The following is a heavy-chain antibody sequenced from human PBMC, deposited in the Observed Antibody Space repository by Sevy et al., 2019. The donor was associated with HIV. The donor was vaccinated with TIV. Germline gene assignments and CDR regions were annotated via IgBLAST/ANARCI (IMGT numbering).Heavy chain of an antibody. CDR1: GYRFTDYW. D-gene: IGHD1-1*01. CDR2: IYPGDSDT. V-gene: IGHV5-51*01. J-gene: IGHJ6*02. CDR3: ARGARGTLPSYYYYPMDV. Sequence: GESLKISCKGSGYRFTDYWIVWVRQMPGKGLEWMGIIYPGDSDTTYSPSFQGQVTISVDKSNSTAYLQWRSLKASDTAICYCARGARGTLPSYYYYPMDVWGQGTTVTVSS.